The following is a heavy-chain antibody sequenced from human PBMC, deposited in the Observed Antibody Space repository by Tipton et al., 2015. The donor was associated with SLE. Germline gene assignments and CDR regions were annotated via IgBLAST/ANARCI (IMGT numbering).Heavy chain of an antibody. CDR1: GGSITSSPSY. CDR3: ARHWGGYNTGWYFDS. Sequence: LRLSCTISGGSITSSPSYWGWIRQPPGKGLEWIGSIYYSGTTYYNPSLKSRVTISVDTSKNQFSLKLSYVTASDTAVYFCARHWGGYNTGWYFDSWGQETLVTVSS. J-gene: IGHJ4*02. CDR2: IYYSGTT. V-gene: IGHV4-39*01. D-gene: IGHD6-19*01.